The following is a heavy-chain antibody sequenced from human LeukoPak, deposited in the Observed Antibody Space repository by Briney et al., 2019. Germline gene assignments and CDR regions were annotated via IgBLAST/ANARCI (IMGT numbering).Heavy chain of an antibody. J-gene: IGHJ4*02. V-gene: IGHV4-39*01. D-gene: IGHD6-13*01. Sequence: PSETLPLTCTVSGGSISSSSYYWGWIRQPPGKGLEWIGSIYYSGSTNYNPSLKSRVTISVDMSKNQFSLKLSSVTAADTAVYYCARLRYSSSWYFDYWGQGTLVTVSS. CDR2: IYYSGST. CDR3: ARLRYSSSWYFDY. CDR1: GGSISSSSYY.